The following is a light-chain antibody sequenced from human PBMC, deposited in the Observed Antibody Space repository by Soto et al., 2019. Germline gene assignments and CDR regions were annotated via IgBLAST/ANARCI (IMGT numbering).Light chain of an antibody. CDR3: QEYNSYS. CDR1: QSISSW. Sequence: GDRVTITCRASQSISSWLAWYQQKPGKAPNLLIYGASSLESGVPSRFSGSGSGTEFTLTISSLQPDDFATYYCQEYNSYSFGQGTKLEIK. V-gene: IGKV1-5*01. CDR2: GAS. J-gene: IGKJ2*01.